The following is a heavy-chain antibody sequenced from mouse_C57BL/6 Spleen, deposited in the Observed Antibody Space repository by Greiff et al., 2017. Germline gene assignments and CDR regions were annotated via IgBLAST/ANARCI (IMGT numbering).Heavy chain of an antibody. D-gene: IGHD2-4*01. CDR2: ISSGSSTI. Sequence: DVHLVESGGGLVKPGGSLKLSCAASGFTFSDYGMHWVRQAPEKGLEWVAYISSGSSTIYYADTVKGRFTISRDNAKNTLFLQMTSLRSEDTAMYYCARRYYDYDGGFDYWGQGTTLTVSS. J-gene: IGHJ2*01. CDR1: GFTFSDYG. V-gene: IGHV5-17*01. CDR3: ARRYYDYDGGFDY.